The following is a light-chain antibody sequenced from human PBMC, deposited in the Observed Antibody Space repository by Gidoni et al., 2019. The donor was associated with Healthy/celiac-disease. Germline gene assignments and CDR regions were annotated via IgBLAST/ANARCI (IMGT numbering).Light chain of an antibody. Sequence: EIVFTHTPPTLSVSPGERATLSCRASQSVSSNLAWYQQKPGQAPRLLIYGATTRATGIPPRFSGSGSGKEFTLTISSLQYEDFAVYYYQQYNNWLYTFGQGTKLEIK. CDR2: GAT. CDR3: QQYNNWLYT. J-gene: IGKJ2*01. V-gene: IGKV3-15*01. CDR1: QSVSSN.